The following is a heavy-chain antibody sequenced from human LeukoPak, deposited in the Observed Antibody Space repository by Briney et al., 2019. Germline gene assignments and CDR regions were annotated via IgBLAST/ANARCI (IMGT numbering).Heavy chain of an antibody. CDR1: GFTFSSYS. CDR2: ISSSSSYI. CDR3: ARVQGYYYYMDV. J-gene: IGHJ6*03. Sequence: GGSLRLSCAASGFTFSSYSMNWVRQAPGKGLEWVSSISSSSSYIYHADSVKGRFTISRDNAKNSLYLQMNSLRAEDTAVYYCARVQGYYYYMDVWGKGTTVTVSS. V-gene: IGHV3-21*01.